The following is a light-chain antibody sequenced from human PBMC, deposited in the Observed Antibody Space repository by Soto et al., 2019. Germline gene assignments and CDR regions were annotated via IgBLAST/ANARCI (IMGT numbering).Light chain of an antibody. V-gene: IGLV2-14*01. J-gene: IGLJ1*01. Sequence: QSALTQPASVSGSPGQSITISCTGTSSDVGGYNYVSWYQQHPGKAPKLMIYDVSNRPSGVSNRFAASKSSNTASLTISGLQPEDEDDYYCSDYTSSSTLYVFGTGTKLTVL. CDR1: SSDVGGYNY. CDR2: DVS. CDR3: SDYTSSSTLYV.